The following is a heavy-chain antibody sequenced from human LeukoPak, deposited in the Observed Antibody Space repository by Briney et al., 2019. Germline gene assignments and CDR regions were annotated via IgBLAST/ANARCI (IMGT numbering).Heavy chain of an antibody. CDR3: ARDVGEKSFDS. Sequence: ASVKVSCKASGSTFTAFYIHWVRQAPGQGLEWMGWINPHNGDTNYAQRFQGRVTMTRDTSISTAYMELNRLRSDDTAIYYCARDVGEKSFDSWGQGALVTVSS. CDR1: GSTFTAFY. V-gene: IGHV1-2*02. D-gene: IGHD3-10*01. J-gene: IGHJ4*02. CDR2: INPHNGDT.